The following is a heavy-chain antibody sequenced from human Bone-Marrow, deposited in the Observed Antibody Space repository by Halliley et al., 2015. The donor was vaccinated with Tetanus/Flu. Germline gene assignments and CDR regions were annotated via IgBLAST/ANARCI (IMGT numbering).Heavy chain of an antibody. D-gene: IGHD3-16*01. Sequence: TLSLTCAVYGGAFSGYYWSWIRQSPGKGLEWIGEINYDGNTDYNPSLNSRVTLSLDTIKKQASLRVTSVTAADTAVYYCARGNCHASWWFGSWGRGTLVTVSS. V-gene: IGHV4-34*01. J-gene: IGHJ5*01. CDR1: GGAFSGYY. CDR2: INYDGNT. CDR3: ARGNCHASWWFGS.